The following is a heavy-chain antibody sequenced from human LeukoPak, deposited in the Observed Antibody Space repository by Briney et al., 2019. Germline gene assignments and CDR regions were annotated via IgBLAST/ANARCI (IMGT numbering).Heavy chain of an antibody. CDR2: IRYDGSNE. D-gene: IGHD2-21*01. CDR1: GFTFSSYG. J-gene: IGHJ5*02. CDR3: AKGPLIRNWFDH. Sequence: GGSLRLSCAASGFTFSSYGMHWVRQARGKGLEWVAFIRYDGSNEYYADSVKGRFTISRDNSKNTRYLQMNSLRAEDTAVYYCAKGPLIRNWFDHWGKGTMVTVSS. V-gene: IGHV3-30*02.